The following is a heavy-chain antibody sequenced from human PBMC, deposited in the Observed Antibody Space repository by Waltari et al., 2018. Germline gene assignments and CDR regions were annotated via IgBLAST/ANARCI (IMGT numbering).Heavy chain of an antibody. V-gene: IGHV1-8*01. D-gene: IGHD6-19*01. CDR1: GYTFTSYD. Sequence: QVQLVQSGAEVKKPGASVTVSCKASGYTFTSYDINWVRPATGQGLEWMGWMNPNSGNTGYAQKFQDRVTMTRNTSISTAYMELSSLRSEDTAVYYCARGDSSGWYWPYFDYWGQGTLVTVSS. J-gene: IGHJ4*02. CDR3: ARGDSSGWYWPYFDY. CDR2: MNPNSGNT.